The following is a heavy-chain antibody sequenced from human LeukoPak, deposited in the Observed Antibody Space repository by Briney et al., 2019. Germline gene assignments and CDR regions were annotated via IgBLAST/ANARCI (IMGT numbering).Heavy chain of an antibody. D-gene: IGHD2-15*01. V-gene: IGHV1-2*02. CDR3: ASVGVVADYGLDV. CDR1: GYTLTGHY. CDR2: INPNTCAT. Sequence: ASVKVSCKASGYTLTGHYLHWVRQAPGQGLEWMGWINPNTCATTYAQRFQGRGTFTRDTSISTAYMELSRLRPDDTAVYYCASVGVVADYGLDVWGQGNTVTVSS. J-gene: IGHJ6*02.